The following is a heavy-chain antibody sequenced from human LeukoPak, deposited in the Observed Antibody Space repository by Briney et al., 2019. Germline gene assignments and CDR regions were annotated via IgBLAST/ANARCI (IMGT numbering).Heavy chain of an antibody. J-gene: IGHJ4*02. CDR3: ERGDEYGDS. CDR1: VFTVSTNY. D-gene: IGHD4-17*01. Sequence: GGALRLSCAASVFTVSTNYMSWVRQAPGKGLEWVSLIYRGGRTYYADSVKRRFTISRDNSKNTLYLQMNSLSAEDTAVYYCERGDEYGDSWGQGPVITVSS. CDR2: IYRGGRT. V-gene: IGHV3-53*01.